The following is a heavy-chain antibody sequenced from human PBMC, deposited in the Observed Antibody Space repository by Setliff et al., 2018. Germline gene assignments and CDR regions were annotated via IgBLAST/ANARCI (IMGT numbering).Heavy chain of an antibody. D-gene: IGHD3-3*01. Sequence: SETLSLTCTVSGGSIGPHYWSWIRQAPGKGLEWIGHIFYSGSTSYYNPSLKSRVTISVDTSKNQFSLKLSSVTAADTAVYYCARMSGFLYMDVWGKGTTVTVSS. CDR2: IFYSGSTS. CDR1: GGSIGPHY. CDR3: ARMSGFLYMDV. J-gene: IGHJ6*03. V-gene: IGHV4-59*08.